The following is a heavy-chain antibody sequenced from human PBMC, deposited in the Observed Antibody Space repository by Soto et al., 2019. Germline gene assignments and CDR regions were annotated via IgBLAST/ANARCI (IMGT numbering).Heavy chain of an antibody. J-gene: IGHJ5*02. CDR1: GGSISSSNW. Sequence: PSETLSLTCAVSGGSISSSNWWSWVRQPPGKGLEWIGEIYHSGSTNYNPSLKSRVTISVDKSKNQFSLKLSSVTAADTAVYYCARTSSGASTGWFDPWGQGTLVTVS. CDR2: IYHSGST. V-gene: IGHV4-4*02. D-gene: IGHD2-15*01. CDR3: ARTSSGASTGWFDP.